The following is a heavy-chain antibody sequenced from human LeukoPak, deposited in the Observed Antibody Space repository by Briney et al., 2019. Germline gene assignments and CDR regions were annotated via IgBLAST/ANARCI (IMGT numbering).Heavy chain of an antibody. Sequence: PGRSLRLSCTASGFAFGDVAMNWVRQAPRKGREWVGFIKTKLYGGTTEYAASVKGRFTISRDDSKAIGYLQMNSLKTEDTAVYYCTRDHRDDWNPGYYFDYWGQGTLVTVSS. CDR2: IKTKLYGGTT. D-gene: IGHD1-1*01. CDR3: TRDHRDDWNPGYYFDY. V-gene: IGHV3-49*04. J-gene: IGHJ4*02. CDR1: GFAFGDVA.